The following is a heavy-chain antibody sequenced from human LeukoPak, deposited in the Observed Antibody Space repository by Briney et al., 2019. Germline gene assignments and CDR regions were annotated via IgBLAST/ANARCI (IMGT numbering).Heavy chain of an antibody. D-gene: IGHD1-26*01. CDR2: IRYDGSNK. J-gene: IGHJ4*02. V-gene: IGHV3-30*02. CDR3: AKERAKATYFDY. CDR1: GFTFSSYG. Sequence: GGSLRLSCAASGFTFSSYGMHWVRQAPGKGLEWVAFIRYDGSNKYYADSVKGRFTISRDNSKNTLYLQMNSLRAEDTAVYYCAKERAKATYFDYWGQGTLVTVSS.